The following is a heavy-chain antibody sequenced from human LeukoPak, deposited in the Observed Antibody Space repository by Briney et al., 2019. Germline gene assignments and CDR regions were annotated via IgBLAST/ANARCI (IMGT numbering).Heavy chain of an antibody. D-gene: IGHD5-18*01. CDR1: GFTFSSYA. CDR2: ISSNGGST. V-gene: IGHV3-64*01. Sequence: GGSLRLSCAASGFTFSSYAMHWVPQAPGKGLEYVSAISSNGGSTYYANSVKGRFTISRDNSKNTLYLQMGSLRAGDMAVYYCARGSGAMVTWAYYFDYWGQGTLVTVSS. J-gene: IGHJ4*02. CDR3: ARGSGAMVTWAYYFDY.